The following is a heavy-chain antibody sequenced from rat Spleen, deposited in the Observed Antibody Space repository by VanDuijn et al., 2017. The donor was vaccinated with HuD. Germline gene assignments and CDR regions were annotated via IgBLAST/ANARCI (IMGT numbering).Heavy chain of an antibody. D-gene: IGHD1-9*01. CDR2: ISWDGGST. J-gene: IGHJ2*01. CDR3: ARRHYGYTDYFDY. V-gene: IGHV5-20*01. CDR1: GFTFSDYY. Sequence: EVQLVESGGGLVQPGRSLKLSCAASGFTFSDYYMAWVRQAPTKGLEWVASISWDGGSTHYRDSVRGRFSVSRDNAKRSLYLQMDSLRSEDTATYYCARRHYGYTDYFDYWGQGVMVTVSS.